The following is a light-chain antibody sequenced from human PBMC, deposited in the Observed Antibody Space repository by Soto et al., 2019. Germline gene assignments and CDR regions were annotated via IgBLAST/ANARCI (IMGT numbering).Light chain of an antibody. V-gene: IGLV2-8*01. CDR2: EVN. CDR1: SSDVGGYNY. Sequence: QSALTQPPSASGSPGQSVTISCTGTSSDVGGYNYVSWYQQHPGKAPKLMIYEVNKRPSGVPDRFSGSKSGNTASLTVSGLQAEDYADYYCSSYAGSNVVFGGGTKLTVL. CDR3: SSYAGSNVV. J-gene: IGLJ2*01.